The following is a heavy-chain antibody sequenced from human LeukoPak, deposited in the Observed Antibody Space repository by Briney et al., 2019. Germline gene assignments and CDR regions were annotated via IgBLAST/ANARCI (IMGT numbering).Heavy chain of an antibody. V-gene: IGHV1-69*13. D-gene: IGHD6-13*01. Sequence: SVKVSCKASGGTFSSYAISWVRQAPGQGLEWMGGIIPIFGTANYAQKFQGRVTITADESTSTAYMELSSLRSEDTAVYYCARATGSSWYAGYYYYMDVWGKGTTVTISS. J-gene: IGHJ6*03. CDR3: ARATGSSWYAGYYYYMDV. CDR1: GGTFSSYA. CDR2: IIPIFGTA.